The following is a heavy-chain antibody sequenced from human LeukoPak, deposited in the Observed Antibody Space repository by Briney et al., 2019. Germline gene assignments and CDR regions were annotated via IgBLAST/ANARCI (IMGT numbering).Heavy chain of an antibody. J-gene: IGHJ4*02. CDR3: AKDLGVAARPGYFDY. Sequence: GGSLRLSCAASGFTFSSYGMHWVRQAPGKGLEWVAFIRYDGSNKYYADSVKGRFTISRDNSKNTLYLQINSLRAEDTAVYYCAKDLGVAARPGYFDYWGQGTLVTVSS. D-gene: IGHD6-6*01. CDR1: GFTFSSYG. V-gene: IGHV3-30*02. CDR2: IRYDGSNK.